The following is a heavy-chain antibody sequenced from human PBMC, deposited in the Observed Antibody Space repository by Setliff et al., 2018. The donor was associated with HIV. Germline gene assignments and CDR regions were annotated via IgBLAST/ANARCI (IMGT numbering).Heavy chain of an antibody. CDR1: GFTFSSYA. Sequence: GSLRLSCAASGFTFSSYAMHWVRQAPGKGLEWVAVISYDGSNKYYADSVKGRFTISRDNSKNTLYLQMNSLRAEDTAVYYCGRDGYNLGVDYWGQGTLVTVSS. D-gene: IGHD5-12*01. V-gene: IGHV3-30*01. J-gene: IGHJ4*02. CDR3: GRDGYNLGVDY. CDR2: ISYDGSNK.